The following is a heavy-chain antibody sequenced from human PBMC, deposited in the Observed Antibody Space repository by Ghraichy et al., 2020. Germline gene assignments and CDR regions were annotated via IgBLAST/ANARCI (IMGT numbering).Heavy chain of an antibody. V-gene: IGHV4-34*01. CDR2: IYHSGST. D-gene: IGHD6-19*01. CDR3: ARGDDSGWYYFDY. J-gene: IGHJ4*02. CDR1: GGSFSGYY. Sequence: ESLNISCAVYGGSFSGYYWSWIRQPPGKGLEWIGEIYHSGSTNYNPSLKSRVTISIDTSKNQFSLKLSSVTAADTAVYYCARGDDSGWYYFDYWGQGTLVTVSS.